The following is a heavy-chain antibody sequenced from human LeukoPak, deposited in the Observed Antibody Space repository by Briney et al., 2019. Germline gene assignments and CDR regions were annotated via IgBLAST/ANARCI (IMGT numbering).Heavy chain of an antibody. V-gene: IGHV3-7*01. D-gene: IGHD1-26*01. Sequence: PGGSLRLSCAASGFTFRSSWVTWVRQAPGKGLDWVANIKRDGSEKYYADSVKGRFTISRDNSKNTLYLQMNSLRAEDTAVYYCANNAVGSYYYYYYMDVWGKGTTVTVSS. CDR1: GFTFRSSW. J-gene: IGHJ6*03. CDR2: IKRDGSEK. CDR3: ANNAVGSYYYYYYMDV.